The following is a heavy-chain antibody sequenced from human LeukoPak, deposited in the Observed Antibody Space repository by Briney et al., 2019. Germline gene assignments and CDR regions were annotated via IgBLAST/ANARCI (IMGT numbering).Heavy chain of an antibody. J-gene: IGHJ2*01. D-gene: IGHD2/OR15-2a*01. Sequence: GRSLRLSCAASGFTFSSYGMHWVRQAPGKGLEWVAVIWYDGSNKYYPDSVQGRFPISRDNSKNTLYLQVNGLRAEDTAVYYCARDRSMSGWYIDLWGRGTLVTVSS. CDR2: IWYDGSNK. CDR1: GFTFSSYG. CDR3: ARDRSMSGWYIDL. V-gene: IGHV3-33*01.